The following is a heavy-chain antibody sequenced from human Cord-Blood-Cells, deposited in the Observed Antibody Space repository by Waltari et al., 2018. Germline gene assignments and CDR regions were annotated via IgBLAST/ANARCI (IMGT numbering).Heavy chain of an antibody. J-gene: IGHJ2*01. CDR1: GGSISRSY. CDR2: IYYSGST. V-gene: IGHV4-59*01. Sequence: QVQLQESGPGLVQPSETLSLTCTVSGGSISRSYWSWIRPPPGKGLEWIGYIYYSGSTNYNPSLKSRVTISVDTSKNQFSLKLSSVTAADTAVYYCARVRNGDWGWYFDLWGRGTLVTVSS. CDR3: ARVRNGDWGWYFDL. D-gene: IGHD7-27*01.